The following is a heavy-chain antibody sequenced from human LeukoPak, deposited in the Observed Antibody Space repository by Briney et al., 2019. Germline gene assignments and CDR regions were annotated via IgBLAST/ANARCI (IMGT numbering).Heavy chain of an antibody. J-gene: IGHJ5*02. CDR2: IFYTGNA. V-gene: IGHV4-59*08. CDR3: ARARGPAAGTYDNWFDP. CDR1: GGSISGYH. Sequence: PSETLSLTCTVTGGSISGYHWNWIRQSPGKGLEWISNIFYTGNADYNPSLKSRVTISINTSKNEISLILRSVTAADTAVYYCARARGPAAGTYDNWFDPWGQGTLVTVSS. D-gene: IGHD6-13*01.